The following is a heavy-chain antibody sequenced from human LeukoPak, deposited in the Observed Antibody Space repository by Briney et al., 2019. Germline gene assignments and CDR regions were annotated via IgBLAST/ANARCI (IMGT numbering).Heavy chain of an antibody. CDR1: GGSISSYY. CDR3: TRLLGYCSSTSCSDHYYYGMDV. Sequence: SETLSLTCTVSGGSISSYYWSWIRQPPGKGLEWIGYIYYSGSTNYNPSLKGRVTISVDTPKNQFSLKLSSVTAADTAVYYCTRLLGYCSSTSCSDHYYYGMDVWGQGTTVTVSS. CDR2: IYYSGST. D-gene: IGHD2-2*01. J-gene: IGHJ6*02. V-gene: IGHV4-59*01.